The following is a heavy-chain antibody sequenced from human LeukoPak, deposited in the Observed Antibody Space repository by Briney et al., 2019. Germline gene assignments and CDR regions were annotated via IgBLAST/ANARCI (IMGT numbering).Heavy chain of an antibody. V-gene: IGHV4-34*01. J-gene: IGHJ4*02. Sequence: PSETLSLTCAVYGGSLIGYYWSWIRQPPGKGLEWMGEIHHSGNTNYNPSPKSRVTISVATSKNQCSLKLSSVTAADTAVYYCARARQYYYGSGSSYFDYWGQGTLVTVSS. CDR3: ARARQYYYGSGSSYFDY. D-gene: IGHD3-10*01. CDR2: IHHSGNT. CDR1: GGSLIGYY.